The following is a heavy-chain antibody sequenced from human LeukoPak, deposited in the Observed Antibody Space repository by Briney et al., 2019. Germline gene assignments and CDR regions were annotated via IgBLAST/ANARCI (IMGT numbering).Heavy chain of an antibody. CDR2: ISGSGDDA. CDR1: GFPFSSYA. D-gene: IGHD5-18*01. Sequence: GGSLRLSCAVSGFPFSSYAMSWVRQAPGKGLEWVSGISGSGDDAYYAASVKGRFTVSRDTSKNTLYLQMNSLRAEDTAVYYCAKDPLNTVMVSPTFDYWGQGTLVTVSS. V-gene: IGHV3-23*01. CDR3: AKDPLNTVMVSPTFDY. J-gene: IGHJ4*02.